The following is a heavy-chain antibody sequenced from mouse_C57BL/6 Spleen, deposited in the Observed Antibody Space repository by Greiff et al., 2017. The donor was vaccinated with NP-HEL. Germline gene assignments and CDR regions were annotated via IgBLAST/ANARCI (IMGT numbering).Heavy chain of an antibody. V-gene: IGHV1-59*01. CDR1: GYTFTSYW. J-gene: IGHJ1*03. CDR2: IDPSDSYT. CDR3: AREGDYDVGYFDV. Sequence: QVQLQQPGAELVRPGTSVKLSCKASGYTFTSYWMHWVKQRPGQGLEWIGVIDPSDSYTNYNQKFKGKATLTVDTSSSTAYMQRSSLTSEDSAVYYCAREGDYDVGYFDVWGTGTTVTVAS. D-gene: IGHD2-4*01.